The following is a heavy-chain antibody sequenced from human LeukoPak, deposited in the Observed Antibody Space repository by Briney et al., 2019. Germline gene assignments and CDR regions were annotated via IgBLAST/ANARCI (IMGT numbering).Heavy chain of an antibody. D-gene: IGHD2-2*01. Sequence: SETLSLTCAVSGGSISSGGYSWSWIRQPPGKGLEWIGYIYHSGSTYYNPSLKSRVTISVDRSKNQFSLKLSSVTAADTAVYYCARVGVPPPPGWFDPWGQGTLVTVSS. J-gene: IGHJ5*02. CDR2: IYHSGST. CDR3: ARVGVPPPPGWFDP. V-gene: IGHV4-30-2*01. CDR1: GGSISSGGYS.